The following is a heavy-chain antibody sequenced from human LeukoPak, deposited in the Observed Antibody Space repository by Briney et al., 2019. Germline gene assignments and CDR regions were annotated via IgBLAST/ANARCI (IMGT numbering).Heavy chain of an antibody. D-gene: IGHD3-3*01. CDR1: GGSFSGYY. Sequence: SETLSLTCAVYGGSFSGYYWSWIRQPPGKGLEWIGEVNHSGSTNYNPSLKSRVTISVDTSKNQVSLKLSCVTAAAAAVYYCARGPYYDFWSGYRYNWFDPWGQGTLVTVPS. CDR3: ARGPYYDFWSGYRYNWFDP. CDR2: VNHSGST. V-gene: IGHV4-34*01. J-gene: IGHJ5*02.